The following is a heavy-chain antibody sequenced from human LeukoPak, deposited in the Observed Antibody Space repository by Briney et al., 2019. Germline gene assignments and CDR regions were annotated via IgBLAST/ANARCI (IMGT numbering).Heavy chain of an antibody. CDR3: AKSMSXGLGFFQS. Sequence: VSCKASGYTFTDYYIHWVRQAPGQGLEWMGWINPNGGGTNYAQNFQGRVTMTRDTSITTTYMELRSLRSDDTAVYYCAKSMSXGLGFFQSWGQGTLVTVSS. CDR2: INPNGGGT. D-gene: IGHD2-8*01. V-gene: IGHV1-2*02. J-gene: IGHJ1*01. CDR1: GYTFTDYY.